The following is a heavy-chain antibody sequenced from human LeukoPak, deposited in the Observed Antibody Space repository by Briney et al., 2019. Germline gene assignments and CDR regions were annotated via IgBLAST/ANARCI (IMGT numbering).Heavy chain of an antibody. CDR3: ARIRSSYYLDY. CDR1: GFSFSDYY. J-gene: IGHJ4*02. CDR2: ISGSTTYT. Sequence: GGSLRLSCAASGFSFSDYYMSWIRQAPGKGLEWVSYISGSTTYTNYADSVKGRFTISRDNAKNSLYLQMSSLRAEDTAVYFCARIRSSYYLDYWGQGTLVTVSS. D-gene: IGHD6-13*01. V-gene: IGHV3-11*06.